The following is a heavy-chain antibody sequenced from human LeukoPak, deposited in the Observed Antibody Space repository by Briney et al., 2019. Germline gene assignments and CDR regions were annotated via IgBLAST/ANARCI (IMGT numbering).Heavy chain of an antibody. J-gene: IGHJ4*02. CDR2: IFPNGGEI. CDR3: ATYRQVLLPFES. Sequence: GGTLRLSCAAAGFTFSTFAMIWVRQPPGKGLEWVSSIFPNGGEIHYADSVRGRFTISRDNSKSTLSLQMNSLRAEDTAIYYCATYRQVLLPFESWGQGTLVTVSS. CDR1: GFTFSTFA. D-gene: IGHD2-8*02. V-gene: IGHV3-23*01.